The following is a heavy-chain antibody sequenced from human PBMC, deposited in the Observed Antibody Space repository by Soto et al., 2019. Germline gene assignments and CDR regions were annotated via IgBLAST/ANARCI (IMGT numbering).Heavy chain of an antibody. CDR1: GFTFSDYY. Sequence: QVQLVESGGGLVKPGGSLRLSCAVSGFTFSDYYMTWIRQAPGKGLEWVSYISSSTSHTNYADSVKGRFTISRDNAKNARFLQMNSLRAEDTAVYYCARGRGAAADDFDFWGQGTLVTVSS. J-gene: IGHJ4*02. D-gene: IGHD6-13*01. CDR3: ARGRGAAADDFDF. V-gene: IGHV3-11*05. CDR2: ISSSTSHT.